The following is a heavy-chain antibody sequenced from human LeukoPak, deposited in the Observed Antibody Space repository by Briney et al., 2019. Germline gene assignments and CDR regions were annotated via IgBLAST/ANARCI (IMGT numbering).Heavy chain of an antibody. Sequence: GGSLRLSCAASGFTFSSYAMSWVRQAPGKGLEWVSAISGSGGSTYYADSVKGRFTISRDNSKNTLYLQMNSLRAEDTAVYYCARAVGWFGELSHGYWGQGTLVTVSS. V-gene: IGHV3-23*01. J-gene: IGHJ4*02. CDR2: ISGSGGST. D-gene: IGHD3-10*01. CDR1: GFTFSSYA. CDR3: ARAVGWFGELSHGY.